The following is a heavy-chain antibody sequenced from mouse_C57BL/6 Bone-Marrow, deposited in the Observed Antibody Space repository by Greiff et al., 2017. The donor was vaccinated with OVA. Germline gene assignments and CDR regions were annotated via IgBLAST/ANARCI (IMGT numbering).Heavy chain of an antibody. Sequence: VQLQQSGPELVKPGDSVKISCKASGYSFTGYFMNWVMQSHGKSLEWIGRINPYNGDTFYNQKFKGKATLTVDKSSSTAHMELRSLTSEDSAVYYCARSHYYGSSYDYFDYWGQGTTRTVSS. CDR1: GYSFTGYF. J-gene: IGHJ2*01. CDR3: ARSHYYGSSYDYFDY. D-gene: IGHD1-1*01. V-gene: IGHV1-20*01. CDR2: INPYNGDT.